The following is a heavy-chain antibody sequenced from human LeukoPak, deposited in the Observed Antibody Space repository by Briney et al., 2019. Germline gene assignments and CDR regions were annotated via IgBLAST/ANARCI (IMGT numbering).Heavy chain of an antibody. CDR3: ARFAEDPVEYNNYYIDV. Sequence: GGTLTLSCAASGFTFSNYWMHWVRPAQGQGLVWVSHINTDGRITTYADSGKGRFTMSRDNATNTLYLQMHSPRAEATAVYYCARFAEDPVEYNNYYIDVWGKGTSVTVSS. CDR1: GFTFSNYW. CDR2: INTDGRIT. J-gene: IGHJ6*03. D-gene: IGHD1-1*01. V-gene: IGHV3-74*01.